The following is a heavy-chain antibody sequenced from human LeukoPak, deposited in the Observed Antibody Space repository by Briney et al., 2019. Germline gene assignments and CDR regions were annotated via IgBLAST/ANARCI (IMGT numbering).Heavy chain of an antibody. CDR3: ARSRGDGYSSLVWYFDL. J-gene: IGHJ2*01. D-gene: IGHD6-13*01. Sequence: GGSQRLSCAASGFTFSSYEMNWVRQAPGKGLEWVSYISSSGSTIYYADSVKGRFTISRDNAKNSLYLQMNSLRAEDTAVYYCARSRGDGYSSLVWYFDLWGRGTLVTVSS. CDR1: GFTFSSYE. CDR2: ISSSGSTI. V-gene: IGHV3-48*03.